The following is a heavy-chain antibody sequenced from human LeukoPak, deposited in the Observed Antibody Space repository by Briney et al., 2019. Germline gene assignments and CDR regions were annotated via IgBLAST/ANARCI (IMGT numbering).Heavy chain of an antibody. Sequence: SSETLSLTRAVYGGSFSGYYWSWLRQPPAKGREGIGEINHSGSTHHNPPLKSRITISVDTSKNQYSLTLSSVTAADTAVYYCARGLIRVVSRRTVRYMDVWGKGNTVTVSS. CDR1: GGSFSGYY. CDR2: INHSGST. CDR3: ARGLIRVVSRRTVRYMDV. J-gene: IGHJ6*03. V-gene: IGHV4-34*01. D-gene: IGHD3-10*01.